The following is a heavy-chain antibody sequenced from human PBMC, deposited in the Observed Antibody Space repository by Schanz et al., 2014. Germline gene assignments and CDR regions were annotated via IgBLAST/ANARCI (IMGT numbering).Heavy chain of an antibody. J-gene: IGHJ6*03. CDR2: MYYSGNT. Sequence: QVQLQESGPGLVKPSETLSLTCIVSGGSLSSSTYSWGWIRQPPRKGLEWIGHMYYSGNTYYNPALKSRVPMSEDTSNNRSSRNLTSVTAADTAVYFCARHVRDTTSSNMNYYYYYYIDLWGRGTTVTVSS. CDR3: ARHVRDTTSSNMNYYYYYYIDL. D-gene: IGHD6-6*01. CDR1: GGSLSSSTYS. V-gene: IGHV4-39*01.